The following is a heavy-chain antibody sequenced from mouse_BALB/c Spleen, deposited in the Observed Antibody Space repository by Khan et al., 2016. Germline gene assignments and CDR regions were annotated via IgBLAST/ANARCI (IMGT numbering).Heavy chain of an antibody. CDR2: ISYDGSN. V-gene: IGHV3-6*02. D-gene: IGHD2-3*01. CDR3: ASFYDGYSYWYFDV. J-gene: IGHJ1*01. Sequence: EVKLLESGPGLVKPSQSLSLTCSVTGYSITSGYYWNWIRQFPGNKLEWMGYISYDGSNNYNPSLKNRISITRDTSKNQFFLKLNYVTTEDTATYYCASFYDGYSYWYFDVWGAGTTVTVSS. CDR1: GYSITSGYY.